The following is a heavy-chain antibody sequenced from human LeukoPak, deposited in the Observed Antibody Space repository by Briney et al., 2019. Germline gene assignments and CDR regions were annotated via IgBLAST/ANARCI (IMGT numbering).Heavy chain of an antibody. V-gene: IGHV3-23*01. Sequence: QTGGSLRLSCAASGFTFSNYAMSWVRQAPGKGLEWVSAITGSGGNTYYADSVKGRFTTSRDNSKNTLYLQMNSLRDEDTAVYYCAKWGDFDVLTGYYVPDFWGQGTLVTVSS. J-gene: IGHJ4*02. CDR3: AKWGDFDVLTGYYVPDF. CDR1: GFTFSNYA. D-gene: IGHD3-9*01. CDR2: ITGSGGNT.